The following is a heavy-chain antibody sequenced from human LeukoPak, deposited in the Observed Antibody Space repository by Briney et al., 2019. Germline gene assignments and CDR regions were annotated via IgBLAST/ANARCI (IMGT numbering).Heavy chain of an antibody. D-gene: IGHD5-24*01. CDR3: AKDIHPRWLQFMSGVDY. CDR2: ISWDGGST. CDR1: GFTFDDYA. J-gene: IGHJ4*02. V-gene: IGHV3-43D*03. Sequence: PGGSLRLACAASGFTFDDYAMHWVRQAPGKGLEWVSLISWDGGSTYYADSVKGRFTISRDNSKNSLYLQMNSLRAEDTALYYCAKDIHPRWLQFMSGVDYWGQGTLVTVSS.